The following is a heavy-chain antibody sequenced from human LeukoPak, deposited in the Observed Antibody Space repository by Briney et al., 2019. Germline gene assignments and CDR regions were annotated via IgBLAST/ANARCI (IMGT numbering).Heavy chain of an antibody. CDR2: IYHSGDT. D-gene: IGHD7-27*01. V-gene: IGHV4-38-2*02. CDR3: ARALGIVTPFAFDY. Sequence: PSETLSLTCTVSGYSISSGYYWGWIWQSPGKGLEWIGTIYHSGDTYFSPSLKSRVTISVDTSKNQFSLKLSFVTAADTAVYYCARALGIVTPFAFDYWGQGTLVTVSS. CDR1: GYSISSGYY. J-gene: IGHJ4*02.